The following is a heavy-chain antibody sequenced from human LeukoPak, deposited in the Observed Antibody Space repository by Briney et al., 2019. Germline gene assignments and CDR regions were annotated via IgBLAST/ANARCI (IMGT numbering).Heavy chain of an antibody. Sequence: GASVKVSCKASGYTFTGYYMHWVRQAPGQGLEGMGWVNPKTGGTSYAQKFQGRVTMTRDTSISTVNMELSRLTSDDTAVYYCARATAENDHWGQGTLVTVSS. CDR1: GYTFTGYY. J-gene: IGHJ4*02. CDR2: VNPKTGGT. CDR3: ARATAENDH. D-gene: IGHD1-14*01. V-gene: IGHV1-2*02.